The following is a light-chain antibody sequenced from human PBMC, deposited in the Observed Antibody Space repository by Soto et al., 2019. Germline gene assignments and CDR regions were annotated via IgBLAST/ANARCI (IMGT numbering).Light chain of an antibody. CDR2: KAS. V-gene: IGKV1-5*03. Sequence: MSQCRATLSVCRGSRLTITCRASQSISSWLAWYQQKPGKAPKLLIYKASSLESGVPSRFSGSGSGTEFTLTISRLQTDDFATYYCQQYNSYWTFGQGTKVDIK. CDR1: QSISSW. CDR3: QQYNSYWT. J-gene: IGKJ1*01.